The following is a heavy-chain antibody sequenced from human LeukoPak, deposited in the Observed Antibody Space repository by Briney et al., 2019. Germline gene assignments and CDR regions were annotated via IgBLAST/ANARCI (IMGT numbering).Heavy chain of an antibody. CDR2: IYNSEST. D-gene: IGHD6-13*01. CDR3: ATGGSLAAAGDY. Sequence: SETLSLTCTVSGGSVSSGHYYWSWIRQPPGKGLEWIGYIYNSESTNYNPSLKSRVTISVDTSKNHFSLKLSSVTAVDTAVYYCATGGSLAAAGDYWGQGTLVTVSS. CDR1: GGSVSSGHYY. J-gene: IGHJ4*02. V-gene: IGHV4-61*03.